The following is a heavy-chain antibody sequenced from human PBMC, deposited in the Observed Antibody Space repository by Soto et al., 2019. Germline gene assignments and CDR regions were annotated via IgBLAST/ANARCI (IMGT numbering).Heavy chain of an antibody. CDR1: GFTFISYG. V-gene: IGHV3-30*18. CDR2: ISYDGSNK. CDR3: AKDKAGRWLQNCDY. D-gene: IGHD5-12*01. Sequence: GGSLRLSCAASGFTFISYGMHWVRQAPGKGLEWVAVISYDGSNKYYADSVKGRFTISRDNSKNTLYLQMNSLRAEDTAVYYCAKDKAGRWLQNCDYWGQGTLVTVSS. J-gene: IGHJ4*02.